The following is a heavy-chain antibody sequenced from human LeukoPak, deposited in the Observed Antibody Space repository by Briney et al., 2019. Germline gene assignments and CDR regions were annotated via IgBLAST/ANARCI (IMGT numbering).Heavy chain of an antibody. Sequence: ASETLSLSCAVSGYSISSGYYWGWIRQPPGKGLEWIGSIYHNGNTYYNPSLKSRVTISVDTSKNQFSLKLSSVTAADTAVYYCARSLMGATFSAFDYWGQGTLFTVPS. CDR1: GYSISSGYY. V-gene: IGHV4-38-2*01. D-gene: IGHD1-26*01. CDR3: ARSLMGATFSAFDY. J-gene: IGHJ4*02. CDR2: IYHNGNT.